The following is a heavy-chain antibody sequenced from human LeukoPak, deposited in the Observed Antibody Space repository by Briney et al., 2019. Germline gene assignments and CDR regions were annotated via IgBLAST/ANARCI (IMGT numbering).Heavy chain of an antibody. CDR1: GFTFSSYA. J-gene: IGHJ5*02. D-gene: IGHD3-3*01. CDR2: ISGSGGST. V-gene: IGHV3-23*01. Sequence: GGSLRLSCAASGFTFSSYAMSWVRQAPGKGLEWVSAISGSGGSTYYADSVKGRFTISRDNSENTLYLQMNSLTAEDTAVYYCAKIGVWGPHWFDPWGQGTLVTVSS. CDR3: AKIGVWGPHWFDP.